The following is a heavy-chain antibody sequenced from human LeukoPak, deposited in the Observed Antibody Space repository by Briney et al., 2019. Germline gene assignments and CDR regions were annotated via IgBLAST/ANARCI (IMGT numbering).Heavy chain of an antibody. Sequence: GGSLRLSCVASGFTFSSYGMHWVRQAPGKGLEWVAFIRYDESNKYYADSVKGRFTISRDNSKNTLYLQMNSLRAEDTAVYYCAKGDKPGYWGQGTLITVSS. V-gene: IGHV3-30*02. D-gene: IGHD1-14*01. CDR3: AKGDKPGY. J-gene: IGHJ4*02. CDR1: GFTFSSYG. CDR2: IRYDESNK.